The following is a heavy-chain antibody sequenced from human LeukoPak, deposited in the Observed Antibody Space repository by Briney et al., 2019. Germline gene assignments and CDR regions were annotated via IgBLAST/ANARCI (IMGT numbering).Heavy chain of an antibody. Sequence: PSETLSLTCTVSAGSISSYYWNWIRQLPGKGLEWIGYISYTGNTKHNPSLKSRVTISVDTSKSQFSLKLRSVTAADTAVYYCARVPGYSDSGGYSYFDSWGQGTLVTVSS. CDR3: ARVPGYSDSGGYSYFDS. V-gene: IGHV4-59*01. CDR2: ISYTGNT. CDR1: AGSISSYY. J-gene: IGHJ4*02. D-gene: IGHD3-22*01.